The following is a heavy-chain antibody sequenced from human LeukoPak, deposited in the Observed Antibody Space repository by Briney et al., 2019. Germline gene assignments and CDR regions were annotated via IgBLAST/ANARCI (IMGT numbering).Heavy chain of an antibody. CDR1: GGSIGSYY. V-gene: IGHV4-59*12. D-gene: IGHD1-26*01. CDR2: IYYTGST. CDR3: ARRRSYYYNFDY. J-gene: IGHJ4*02. Sequence: SETLSLTCTVSGGSIGSYYWSWIRQPPGKGLEWIGYIYYTGSTDYNPSLKSRVTIPVDTSKNQFSLKLSSVTAADTAVYYCARRRSYYYNFDYWGQGTLVTVSS.